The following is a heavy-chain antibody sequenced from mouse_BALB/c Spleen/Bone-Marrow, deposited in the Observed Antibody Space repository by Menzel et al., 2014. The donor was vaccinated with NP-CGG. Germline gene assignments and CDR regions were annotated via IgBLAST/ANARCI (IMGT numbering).Heavy chain of an antibody. CDR3: TRDRGDY. CDR1: GFIFSCYA. Sequence: EVKLMESGGGLVKPGGSLKLSCAASGFIFSCYAMSWVRQSPEKRLEWVAEISSGGSYTYYPDTVTGRFTISRDNAKNTLYLEMSSLRSEDTAMYYCTRDRGDYWGQGTSVTVSS. D-gene: IGHD3-1*01. CDR2: ISSGGSYT. V-gene: IGHV5-9-4*01. J-gene: IGHJ4*01.